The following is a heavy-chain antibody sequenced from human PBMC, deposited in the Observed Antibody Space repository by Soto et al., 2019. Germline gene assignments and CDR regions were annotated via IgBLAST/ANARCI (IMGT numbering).Heavy chain of an antibody. J-gene: IGHJ3*02. V-gene: IGHV1-69*13. D-gene: IGHD2-21*02. CDR3: ASRLVVTSFQGFDI. Sequence: SVKVSCKASGGTFSSYAISLVRQAPGQGLEWMGGIIPIFGTSNYAQKFQGRVTITADESTSTAYMEMSSLRSEDTAVYYCASRLVVTSFQGFDIWGKGTMVNVSS. CDR1: GGTFSSYA. CDR2: IIPIFGTS.